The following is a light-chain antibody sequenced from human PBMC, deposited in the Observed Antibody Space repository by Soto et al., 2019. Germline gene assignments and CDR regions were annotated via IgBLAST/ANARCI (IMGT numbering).Light chain of an antibody. CDR3: QQYVHWPPGT. CDR1: QSDSSS. J-gene: IGKJ1*01. Sequence: EIVVTQSPATLSVSPGERVTLSCRASQSDSSSLAWYQQRPGQAPRRLIYDTSTRAPGIAARFSGSGSGTEFTLTISSLQSEDVAVYYCQQYVHWPPGTFGQGTTVEIK. V-gene: IGKV3-15*01. CDR2: DTS.